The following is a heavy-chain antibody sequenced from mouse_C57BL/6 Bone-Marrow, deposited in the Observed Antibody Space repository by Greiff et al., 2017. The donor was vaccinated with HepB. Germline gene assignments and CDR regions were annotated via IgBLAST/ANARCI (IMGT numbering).Heavy chain of an antibody. CDR3: ARGGCRFDN. CDR2: IYPRSGNT. CDR1: GYTFTSYG. Sequence: QVQLQQSGAELARPGASVKLSCKASGYTFTSYGISWVKQRTGQGLEWIGEIYPRSGNTYYNEKFKGKATLTADKSSSTAYMELRSLTSEDSAVYFCARGGCRFDNWGQGTTLTVSS. J-gene: IGHJ2*01. V-gene: IGHV1-81*01.